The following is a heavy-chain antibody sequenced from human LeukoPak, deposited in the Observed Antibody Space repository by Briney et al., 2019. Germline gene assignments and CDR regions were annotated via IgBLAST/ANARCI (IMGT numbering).Heavy chain of an antibody. Sequence: AGGSLRLSCAASGFTFSSYWMSWVRQAPGKGLEWVANIKQDGSEKYYVDSVKGRFTISRDNAKNSLYLQMNSLRAEDTAVYYCASHYFDRSRDYWGQGTLVTVSS. D-gene: IGHD3-9*01. CDR1: GFTFSSYW. V-gene: IGHV3-7*03. J-gene: IGHJ4*02. CDR2: IKQDGSEK. CDR3: ASHYFDRSRDY.